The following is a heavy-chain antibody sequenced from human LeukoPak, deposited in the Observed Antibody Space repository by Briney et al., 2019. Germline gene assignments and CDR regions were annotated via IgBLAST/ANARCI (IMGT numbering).Heavy chain of an antibody. CDR1: GASISGSGYY. J-gene: IGHJ4*02. CDR2: IYYSGST. V-gene: IGHV4-39*01. Sequence: SETLSLTCAVSGASISGSGYYWGWIRQPPGNGLEWIGNIYYSGSTYYNASLQSRVTISIDMSKNEFSLRLNSVTAADTAMYYCAKSGGYGLIDYWGQGTLVTVSS. D-gene: IGHD1-26*01. CDR3: AKSGGYGLIDY.